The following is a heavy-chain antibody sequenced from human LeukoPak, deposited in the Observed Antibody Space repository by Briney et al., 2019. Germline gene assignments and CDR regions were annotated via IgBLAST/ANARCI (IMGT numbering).Heavy chain of an antibody. D-gene: IGHD3-10*01. CDR1: GGSFSGYY. J-gene: IGHJ4*02. CDR2: INHSGST. V-gene: IGHV4-34*01. CDR3: ARGGVIMNY. Sequence: PSETLSLTCAVYGGSFSGYYWSWIRQPPGKGLEWIGEINHSGSTNYNPSLKSRATISVDTSKNQFSLKLSSVTAADTAVYYCARGGVIMNYWGQGTLVTVSS.